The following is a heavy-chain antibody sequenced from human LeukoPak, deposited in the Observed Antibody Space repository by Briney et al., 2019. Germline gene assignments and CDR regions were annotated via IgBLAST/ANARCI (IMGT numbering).Heavy chain of an antibody. CDR1: GGSISSGDYY. D-gene: IGHD3-16*01. CDR2: IYYSGST. CDR3: ARPSQGGWYYFDY. Sequence: ASETLSLTCTVSGGSISSGDYYWSWIRQPPGKGLEWIGYIYYSGSTYYNPSLKSRVTISVDTSKNQFSLKLSSVTAADTAVYYCARPSQGGWYYFDYWGQGTLVTVSS. V-gene: IGHV4-30-4*08. J-gene: IGHJ4*02.